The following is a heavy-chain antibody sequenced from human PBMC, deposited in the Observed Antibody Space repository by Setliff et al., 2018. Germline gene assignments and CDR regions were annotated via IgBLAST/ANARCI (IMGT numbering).Heavy chain of an antibody. CDR2: IYHRGRK. Sequence: SETLSLTCAVSGASINSGHYWGWIRQPPGKGLEWIATIYHRGRKYYNPSLQSRVSVSLDASKNHFSLRLTSMTAADTAVYYCATPGRDDLDSPFEPFDIWGQGTMVTVSS. D-gene: IGHD3-3*01. CDR3: ATPGRDDLDSPFEPFDI. J-gene: IGHJ3*02. V-gene: IGHV4-38-2*01. CDR1: GASINSGHY.